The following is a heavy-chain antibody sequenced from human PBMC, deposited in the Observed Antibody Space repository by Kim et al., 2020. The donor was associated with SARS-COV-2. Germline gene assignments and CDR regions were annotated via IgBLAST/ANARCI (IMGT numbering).Heavy chain of an antibody. V-gene: IGHV4-4*02. CDR2: IYHSGST. D-gene: IGHD6-13*01. J-gene: IGHJ5*02. CDR1: GGSISSSNW. Sequence: SETLSLTCAVSGGSISSSNWWSWVRQPPGKGLEWIGEIYHSGSTNYNPSLKSRVTISVDKSKNQFSLKLSSVTAADTAVYYCARDDKFGAAAATNWFDPCGAGTLVTVSS. CDR3: ARDDKFGAAAATNWFDP.